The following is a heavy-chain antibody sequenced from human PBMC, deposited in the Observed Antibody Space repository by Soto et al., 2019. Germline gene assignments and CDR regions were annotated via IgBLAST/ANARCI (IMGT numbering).Heavy chain of an antibody. V-gene: IGHV5-10-1*01. CDR1: GYSFTSYW. CDR2: IDSSDSYT. CDR3: ASYDSSGLDAFDI. D-gene: IGHD3-22*01. Sequence: PGESLKISCKGSGYSFTSYWITWVRQMPGKGLEWMVTIDSSDSYTNYSPSFQGHVTISGDKSITTAYLQWSSLKASDTAMYYCASYDSSGLDAFDIWGQGTMVTVSS. J-gene: IGHJ3*02.